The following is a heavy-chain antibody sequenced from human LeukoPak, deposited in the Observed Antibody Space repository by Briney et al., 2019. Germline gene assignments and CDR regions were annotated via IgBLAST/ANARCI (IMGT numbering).Heavy chain of an antibody. D-gene: IGHD6-13*01. CDR2: ISSSGSTI. J-gene: IGHJ4*02. CDR1: GFTFSDYY. V-gene: IGHV3-11*04. Sequence: PGGSLRLSCAASGFTFSDYYMSWIRQAPGKGLEWVSYISSSGSTIYYADSVKGRFTISRDNAKHSLYLQMNSLRAEDTAVYYCASHTNSGYDYSSSWYWDYWGQGTLVTVSS. CDR3: ASHTNSGYDYSSSWYWDY.